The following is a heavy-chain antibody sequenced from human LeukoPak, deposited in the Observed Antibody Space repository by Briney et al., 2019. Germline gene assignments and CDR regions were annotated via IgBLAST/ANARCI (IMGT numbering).Heavy chain of an antibody. V-gene: IGHV4-4*09. D-gene: IGHD3-3*01. CDR1: GGSISSYY. CDR3: ARLGYDFWSGYYYLLGYYYYYMDV. J-gene: IGHJ6*03. Sequence: PSETLSLTCTVSGGSISSYYRSWIRQPPGKGLEWIGYIYTSGSTNYNPSLKSRVTISVDTSKNQFSLKLSSVTAADTAVYYCARLGYDFWSGYYYLLGYYYYYMDVWGKGTTVTVSS. CDR2: IYTSGST.